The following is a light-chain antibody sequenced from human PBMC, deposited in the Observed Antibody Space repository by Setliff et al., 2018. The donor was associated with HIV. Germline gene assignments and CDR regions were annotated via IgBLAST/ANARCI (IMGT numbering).Light chain of an antibody. Sequence: QSALTQPPSAAGSPGQSVTISCTGTSRDVGGHEFVSWYQQHPGKAPKLMIYEVNKRPSGVPDRFSGSKSGNTASLTVSVLQAEDDADYYCSSYAARNTVVFGGGTKVTVL. J-gene: IGLJ3*02. CDR2: EVN. CDR1: SRDVGGHEF. V-gene: IGLV2-8*01. CDR3: SSYAARNTVV.